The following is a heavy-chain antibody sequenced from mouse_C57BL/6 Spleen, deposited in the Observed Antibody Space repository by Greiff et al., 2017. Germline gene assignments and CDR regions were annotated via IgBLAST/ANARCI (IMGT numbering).Heavy chain of an antibody. Sequence: QVQLKQPGTELVKPGASVKLSCKASGYTFTSYWMHWVKQRPGQGLEWIGNINPSNGGTNYNEKFKSKATLTVDKSSSTAYMQRSSLTSEDSAVYYCARSTTVVATDYWGQGTTLTVSS. CDR1: GYTFTSYW. D-gene: IGHD1-1*01. CDR2: INPSNGGT. CDR3: ARSTTVVATDY. V-gene: IGHV1-53*01. J-gene: IGHJ2*01.